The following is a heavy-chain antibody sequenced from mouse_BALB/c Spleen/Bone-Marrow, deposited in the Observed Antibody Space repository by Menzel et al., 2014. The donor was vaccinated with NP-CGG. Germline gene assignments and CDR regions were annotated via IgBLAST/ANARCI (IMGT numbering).Heavy chain of an antibody. CDR3: ARLGYYGWFAY. J-gene: IGHJ3*01. CDR2: INPESNTI. V-gene: IGHV4-1*02. Sequence: EVHLVESGGGLVQPGGSLKLSCAASGFDFSRYWMSWVRQAPGKGLQWIGEINPESNTINYSPSLRDKFIISRDNAKNTLYLLVSKVKSEDAALYCCARLGYYGWFAYWGQGTLVTVSA. CDR1: GFDFSRYW. D-gene: IGHD2-3*01.